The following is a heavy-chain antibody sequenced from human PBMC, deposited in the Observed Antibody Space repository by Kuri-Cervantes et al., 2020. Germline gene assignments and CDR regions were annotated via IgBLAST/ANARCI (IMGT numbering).Heavy chain of an antibody. J-gene: IGHJ5*02. D-gene: IGHD6-19*01. CDR2: INSDGSST. CDR1: GFTFSSYW. V-gene: IGHV3-74*01. CDR3: AKGSIAVAP. Sequence: GESLKISCAASGFTFSSYWMHWVRQAPGKGLVWVSRINSDGSSTSYADSVRGRFTISRDNAKNTLYLQMNSLRAEDTAVYYCAKGSIAVAPWGQGTLVTVSS.